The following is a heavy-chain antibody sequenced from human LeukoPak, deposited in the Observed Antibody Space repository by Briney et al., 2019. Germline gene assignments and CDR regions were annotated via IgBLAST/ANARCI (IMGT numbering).Heavy chain of an antibody. D-gene: IGHD5-24*01. Sequence: GRSLRLSCAASGFTFSSYAMHWVRQAPGKGLEWVAVIWYDGSNKYYADSVKGRFTISRDNSKNTLYLQMNSLRAEDTAVYYCARDRDDGYNFPYFDYWGQGTLVTVSS. V-gene: IGHV3-33*08. CDR2: IWYDGSNK. J-gene: IGHJ4*02. CDR3: ARDRDDGYNFPYFDY. CDR1: GFTFSSYA.